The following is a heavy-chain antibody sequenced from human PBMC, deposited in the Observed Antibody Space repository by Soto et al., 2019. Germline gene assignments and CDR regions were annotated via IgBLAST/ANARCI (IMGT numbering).Heavy chain of an antibody. D-gene: IGHD1-7*01. Sequence: QVQLVESGGGVVQPGRSLRLSCAASGFTFSSYAMHWVRQAPGKGLEWVAVISYDGSNKYYADSVKGRFTISRDNSKNTLYLQMNSLRAEDTAVYYCARDPTAPAGTTFDYWGQGTLVTVSS. V-gene: IGHV3-30-3*01. CDR2: ISYDGSNK. CDR3: ARDPTAPAGTTFDY. J-gene: IGHJ4*02. CDR1: GFTFSSYA.